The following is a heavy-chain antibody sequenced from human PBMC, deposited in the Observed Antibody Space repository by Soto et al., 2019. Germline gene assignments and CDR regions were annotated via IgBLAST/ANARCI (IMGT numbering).Heavy chain of an antibody. Sequence: QVQLVQSGAEVKKPGSSVKVSCKASGGTFSSYAISWVRQAPGQGLEWMGGIIPIFGTANYAQKFQGRVTITADESTSTASMELSSLRSEDTAVYYCASSVPHVERLGAYFDYWGQGTLVTVSS. CDR1: GGTFSSYA. D-gene: IGHD1-1*01. CDR2: IIPIFGTA. V-gene: IGHV1-69*12. CDR3: ASSVPHVERLGAYFDY. J-gene: IGHJ4*02.